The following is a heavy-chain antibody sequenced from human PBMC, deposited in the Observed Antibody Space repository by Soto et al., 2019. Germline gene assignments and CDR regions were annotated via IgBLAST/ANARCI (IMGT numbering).Heavy chain of an antibody. Sequence: EVQLVESGGGLVKPGGSLRLSCAASGFTFSNAWMNWFRQAPGKGLEWVGRIKSKSDGESMDYAAPVRGRFTISRDDSKNMLFLQMRSLRAEDTAVYYCTTDRDYYGSGSFFDNWGQGTLVTVSS. CDR2: IKSKSDGESM. V-gene: IGHV3-15*07. J-gene: IGHJ4*02. CDR1: GFTFSNAW. CDR3: TTDRDYYGSGSFFDN. D-gene: IGHD3-10*01.